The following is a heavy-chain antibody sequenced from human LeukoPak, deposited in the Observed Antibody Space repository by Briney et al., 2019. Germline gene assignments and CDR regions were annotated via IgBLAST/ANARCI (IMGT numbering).Heavy chain of an antibody. CDR2: TYQRSKWYN. CDR3: ARKSDYGDYKSWDDAFDI. D-gene: IGHD4-17*01. CDR1: GDSVSINSAA. Sequence: QTLSLTCAISGDSVSINSAAWNWIRQSPSRGLEWLGRTYQRSKWYNDYAVSVKSRITINPDISKNQFSLKLSSVTAADTAVYYCARKSDYGDYKSWDDAFDIWGQGTMVTVSS. J-gene: IGHJ3*02. V-gene: IGHV6-1*01.